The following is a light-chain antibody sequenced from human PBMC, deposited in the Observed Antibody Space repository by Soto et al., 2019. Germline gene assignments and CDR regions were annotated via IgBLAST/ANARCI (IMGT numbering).Light chain of an antibody. CDR3: SSYAGSTPYV. Sequence: SVLTQPPSASGSPGKSVTISCTGTSSDVGGYNYVSWYQQHPGKAPKLMIYEVSKRPSGVPDRFSGSKSGNTASLTVSGLQAEDEADYYCSSYAGSTPYVFGTGTKVTVL. J-gene: IGLJ1*01. CDR2: EVS. V-gene: IGLV2-8*01. CDR1: SSDVGGYNY.